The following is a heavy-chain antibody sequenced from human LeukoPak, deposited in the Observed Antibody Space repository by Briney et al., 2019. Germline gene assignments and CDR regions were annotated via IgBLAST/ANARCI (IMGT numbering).Heavy chain of an antibody. D-gene: IGHD2-2*01. CDR2: IYYIGST. V-gene: IGHV4-39*01. CDR3: ASQPAANYYYYYGMDV. J-gene: IGHJ6*02. Sequence: SGTLSLTCTVSGGSISSYYRGWIRQTLGKRLEWIGSIYYIGSTYYTTSIKSRVTLSVATSNNKFCLKRSSVTAEHTAVYYYASQPAANYYYYYGMDVWRQGTTVTVSS. CDR1: GGSISSYY.